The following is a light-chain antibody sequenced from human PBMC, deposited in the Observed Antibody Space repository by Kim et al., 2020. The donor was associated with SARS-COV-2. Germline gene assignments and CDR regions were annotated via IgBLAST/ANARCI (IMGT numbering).Light chain of an antibody. J-gene: IGKJ2*01. CDR1: QDIRTN. Sequence: ASVGDRITSTCRASQDIRTNLAWVQQKPGDAPRSLIYLAYKLKSGVPSRFSGSGSGIDFVLTISNLQPEDFGTYYCQQYSEYPRTFGQGTKVDIK. CDR2: LAY. CDR3: QQYSEYPRT. V-gene: IGKV1-16*01.